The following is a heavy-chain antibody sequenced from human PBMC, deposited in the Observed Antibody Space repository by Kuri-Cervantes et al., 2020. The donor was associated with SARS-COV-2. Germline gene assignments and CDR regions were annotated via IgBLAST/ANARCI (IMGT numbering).Heavy chain of an antibody. CDR1: GFTFSSYE. CDR3: ASYSERAMDV. Sequence: GESLKISCAASGFTFSSYEMNWVRQAPGKGLEWVSYISSSGSTIYYTDSVKGRFTISRDNAKNSLYLQVNSLRAEDTAVYYCASYSERAMDVWGKGTTVTVSS. CDR2: ISSSGSTI. V-gene: IGHV3-48*03. J-gene: IGHJ6*04. D-gene: IGHD6-13*01.